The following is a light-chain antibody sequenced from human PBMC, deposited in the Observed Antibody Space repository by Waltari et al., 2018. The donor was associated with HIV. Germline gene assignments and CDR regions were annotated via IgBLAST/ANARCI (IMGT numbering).Light chain of an antibody. CDR1: TGPVTSGHH. CDR3: LLSYAGARPVV. V-gene: IGLV7-46*01. Sequence: QAVVTQEPSLTVSPGGTVTLPCGPSTGPVTSGHHPYWFQQKSGQAPRTLIYDTNNKHSSTPARFSGSLLGGKAALTLSGAQPEDEADYFCLLSYAGARPVVFGGGTKLTVL. CDR2: DTN. J-gene: IGLJ2*01.